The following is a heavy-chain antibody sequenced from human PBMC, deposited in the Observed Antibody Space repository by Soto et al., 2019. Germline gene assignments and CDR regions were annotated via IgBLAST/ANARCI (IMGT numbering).Heavy chain of an antibody. CDR1: GGTFSSYA. D-gene: IGHD1-26*01. V-gene: IGHV1-69*13. CDR2: IIPIFGTA. Sequence: GASVKVSCKASGGTFSSYAISWVRQAPGQGLEWMGGIIPIFGTANYAQKFQGRVTITADESTSTAYMELSSLRSEDTAVYYCARGWELLSYFDYWGQGTLVTVSS. J-gene: IGHJ4*02. CDR3: ARGWELLSYFDY.